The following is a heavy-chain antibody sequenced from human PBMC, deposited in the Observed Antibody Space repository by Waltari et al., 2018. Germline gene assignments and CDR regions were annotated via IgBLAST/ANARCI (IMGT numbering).Heavy chain of an antibody. CDR2: IIPIFGTA. V-gene: IGHV1-69*13. CDR3: ARGYYDSSGSLDAFDI. Sequence: QVQLVQSGAEVKKPGSSVKVSCKASGGTFSSYAIRWVRQAPGQGLGWMGGIIPIFGTANYAQKFQGRVTITADESTSTAYMELSSLRSDDTAVYYCARGYYDSSGSLDAFDIWGQGTMVTVSS. D-gene: IGHD3-22*01. J-gene: IGHJ3*02. CDR1: GGTFSSYA.